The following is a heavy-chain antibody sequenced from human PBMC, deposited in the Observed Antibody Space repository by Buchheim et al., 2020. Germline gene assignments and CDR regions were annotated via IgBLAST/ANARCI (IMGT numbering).Heavy chain of an antibody. J-gene: IGHJ6*02. D-gene: IGHD2-2*01. Sequence: VQLVESGGGLVQPGGSLSLSCAASGFTFSNYWMHWVRHAPGKGLVWVSRISNEGSSITYADSVQGRFSISRDNAKNTLYLQMNSLRAEDTAVYYCAGGGYCSSTSCQSKPYFYYGMDVWGQGTT. V-gene: IGHV3-74*01. CDR2: ISNEGSSI. CDR3: AGGGYCSSTSCQSKPYFYYGMDV. CDR1: GFTFSNYW.